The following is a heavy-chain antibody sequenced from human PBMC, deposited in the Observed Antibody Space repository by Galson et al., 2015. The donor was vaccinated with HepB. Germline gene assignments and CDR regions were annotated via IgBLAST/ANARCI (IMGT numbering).Heavy chain of an antibody. CDR3: ASGGSYGSGSYYNTYFDY. D-gene: IGHD3-10*01. V-gene: IGHV3-30-3*01. CDR2: ISYDGSNK. Sequence: SLRLSCAASGFTFSSYAMHWVRQAPGKGLEWVAVISYDGSNKYYADSVKGRFTISRDNSKNTLYLQMNSLRAEDTAVYYCASGGSYGSGSYYNTYFDYWGQGTLVTVSS. J-gene: IGHJ4*02. CDR1: GFTFSSYA.